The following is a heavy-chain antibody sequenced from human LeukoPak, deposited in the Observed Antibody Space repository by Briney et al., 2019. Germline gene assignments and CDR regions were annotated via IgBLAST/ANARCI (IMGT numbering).Heavy chain of an antibody. CDR1: GFTFSSYG. V-gene: IGHV3-30*02. Sequence: GGSLRLSCAASGFTFSSYGMHWVRQAPGKGLEWVAFIRYDGSNKYYADSVKGRFTISRDNSKNTLYLQMNSLRAEDTAVYYCARVGVEMATRGVFDYWGQGTLVTVSS. D-gene: IGHD5-24*01. J-gene: IGHJ4*02. CDR2: IRYDGSNK. CDR3: ARVGVEMATRGVFDY.